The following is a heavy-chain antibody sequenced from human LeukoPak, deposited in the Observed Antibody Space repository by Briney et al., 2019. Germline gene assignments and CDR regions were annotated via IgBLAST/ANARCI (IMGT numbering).Heavy chain of an antibody. D-gene: IGHD6-25*01. CDR1: GITVSGSY. Sequence: GGSLRLSCAASGITVSGSYMAWVRQAPGKGLEWASVIYSGGNTYHADSVKGRFSISRDNSKNTVYLQMNGLRVEDTAVYYCARGSNVQQRLDSFDFWGQGTLVTVSS. J-gene: IGHJ4*02. V-gene: IGHV3-66*01. CDR2: IYSGGNT. CDR3: ARGSNVQQRLDSFDF.